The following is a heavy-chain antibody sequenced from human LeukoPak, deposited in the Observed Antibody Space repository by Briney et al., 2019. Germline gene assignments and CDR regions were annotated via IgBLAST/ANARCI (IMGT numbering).Heavy chain of an antibody. CDR1: GFTLSSYW. CDR3: ARDKGGTATFGATIFGVVTPFDY. CDR2: INQDGSGT. D-gene: IGHD3-3*01. Sequence: GGSLRLSCAASGFTLSSYWMSWIRQAPGKGLEWVANINQDGSGTDYVDSVKGRFTLSRANAKNSLYLHMNSLRPEDTAVYYCARDKGGTATFGATIFGVVTPFDYWGQGTLVTVSS. J-gene: IGHJ4*02. V-gene: IGHV3-7*03.